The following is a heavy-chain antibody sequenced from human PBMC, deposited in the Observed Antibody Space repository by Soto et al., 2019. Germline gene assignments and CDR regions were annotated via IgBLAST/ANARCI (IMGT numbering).Heavy chain of an antibody. CDR3: AKASPYEYVWGSFRYYFDH. Sequence: GGSLRLSCAASGFTFNIYAMSWVRQAPGKGLEWVSGISGSGDRTHFVDSLKGRFTISRDNVKNTLYLQMNSLRAEDTAVYYCAKASPYEYVWGSFRYYFDHWGQGALVTVSS. CDR2: ISGSGDRT. J-gene: IGHJ4*02. V-gene: IGHV3-23*01. D-gene: IGHD3-16*02. CDR1: GFTFNIYA.